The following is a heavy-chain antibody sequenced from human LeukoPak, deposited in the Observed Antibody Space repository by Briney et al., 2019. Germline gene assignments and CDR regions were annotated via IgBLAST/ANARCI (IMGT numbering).Heavy chain of an antibody. D-gene: IGHD3-22*01. CDR3: ARVRIPAYYYDSSGYSD. Sequence: ASVKVSCKASGYTFTGYYMHWVRQAPGQGLEWMGWINPNSGGTNYAQKFQGRVTMTRDTSISTAYMDLRRLRSYDTAVYYCARVRIPAYYYDSSGYSDWGQGTLVTVSS. J-gene: IGHJ4*02. CDR1: GYTFTGYY. V-gene: IGHV1-2*02. CDR2: INPNSGGT.